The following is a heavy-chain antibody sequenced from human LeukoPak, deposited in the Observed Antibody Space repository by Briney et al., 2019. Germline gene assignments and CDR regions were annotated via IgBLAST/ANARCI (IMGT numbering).Heavy chain of an antibody. CDR2: ISYDGSNK. Sequence: SGGSLRLSCAASGFTFSSYATHWVRQAPGKGLEWVAVISYDGSNKYYADSVKGRFTISRDNSKNTLYLQMNSLRAEDTAVYYCARAARGSSVPYFDYWGQGTLVTVSS. V-gene: IGHV3-30*04. D-gene: IGHD1-26*01. J-gene: IGHJ4*02. CDR3: ARAARGSSVPYFDY. CDR1: GFTFSSYA.